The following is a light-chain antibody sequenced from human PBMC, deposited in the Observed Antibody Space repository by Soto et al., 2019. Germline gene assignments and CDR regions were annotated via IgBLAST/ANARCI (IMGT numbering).Light chain of an antibody. Sequence: QAVVTQPASVSGSPGQSITISCTGTSSDVGSYNLVSWYQHHPGKAPKVMIYEVTKRPSGVPNRFSGSNSGNTASLTISGLQAEDEADYYCCSYAGSGTFVFGGGTQLTVL. V-gene: IGLV2-23*02. CDR2: EVT. CDR1: SSDVGSYNL. J-gene: IGLJ2*01. CDR3: CSYAGSGTFV.